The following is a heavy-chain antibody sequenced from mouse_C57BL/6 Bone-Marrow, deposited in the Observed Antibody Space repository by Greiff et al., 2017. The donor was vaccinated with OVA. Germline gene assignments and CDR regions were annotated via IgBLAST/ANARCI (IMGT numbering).Heavy chain of an antibody. CDR2: ISNLAYSI. V-gene: IGHV5-15*01. Sequence: EVQVVESGGGLVQPGGSLKLSCAASGFTFSDYGMAWVRQAPRKGPEWVAFISNLAYSIYYADTVTGRFTISRENAKNTLYLEMSSLRSEDTAMYYCARLDYYGSSYGYWYFDVWGTGTTVTVSS. D-gene: IGHD1-1*01. J-gene: IGHJ1*03. CDR3: ARLDYYGSSYGYWYFDV. CDR1: GFTFSDYG.